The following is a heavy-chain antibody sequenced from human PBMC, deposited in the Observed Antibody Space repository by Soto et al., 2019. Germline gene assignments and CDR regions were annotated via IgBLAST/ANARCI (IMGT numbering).Heavy chain of an antibody. Sequence: SVKVSCKASGGTFSSYAISWVRQAPGQGLEWMGGIIPIFGTANYAQKFQGRVTITADKSTSTAYMELSSLRSEDTAVYYCATCPYYDFWSGYSSVSYYFDYWGQGTLVTVSS. D-gene: IGHD3-3*01. CDR3: ATCPYYDFWSGYSSVSYYFDY. J-gene: IGHJ4*02. CDR1: GGTFSSYA. CDR2: IIPIFGTA. V-gene: IGHV1-69*06.